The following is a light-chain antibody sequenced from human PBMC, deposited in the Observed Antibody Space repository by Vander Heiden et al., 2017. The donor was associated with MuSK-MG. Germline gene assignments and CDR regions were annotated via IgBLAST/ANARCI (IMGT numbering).Light chain of an antibody. CDR2: AAS. J-gene: IGKJ5*01. CDR3: QQRDSTPIT. CDR1: QSTRKY. V-gene: IGKV1-39*01. Sequence: EIQMTQTLYPPSASVEDRVTITSAARQSTRKYLNWYQQKPVKAPKLLIYAASSLQSGVPSRFSGSGSGTDFTLTISSLQPEDFATYYCQQRDSTPITFGQGTQVDIK.